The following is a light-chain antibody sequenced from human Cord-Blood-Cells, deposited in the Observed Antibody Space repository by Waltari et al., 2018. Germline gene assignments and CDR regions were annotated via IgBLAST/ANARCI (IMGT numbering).Light chain of an antibody. CDR2: DVS. Sequence: PGQSITISCTGTSSDVGGYNYVSWYQQHPGKAPKLMIYDVSNRPSGVSNRFSGSKSGNTASLTISGLQAEDVADYYCSSYTSSSTLVFGTGTKVTVL. CDR3: SSYTSSSTLV. CDR1: SSDVGGYNY. V-gene: IGLV2-14*04. J-gene: IGLJ1*01.